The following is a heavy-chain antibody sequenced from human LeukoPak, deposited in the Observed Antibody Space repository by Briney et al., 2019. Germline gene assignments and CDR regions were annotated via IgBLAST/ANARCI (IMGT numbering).Heavy chain of an antibody. CDR3: ARGSSYYYDNRGYYSFYYFDF. D-gene: IGHD3-22*01. V-gene: IGHV3-74*01. CDR2: INRDGRST. J-gene: IGHJ4*02. CDR1: GVTFSSHW. Sequence: GGSLRLSCAASGVTFSSHWMHWVRQAPGKGLVWVSRINRDGRSTTYADCVRGRFTISRDNAKNTLFLQMNSLRAEDTAVYYCARGSSYYYDNRGYYSFYYFDFWGQGTLVTVSS.